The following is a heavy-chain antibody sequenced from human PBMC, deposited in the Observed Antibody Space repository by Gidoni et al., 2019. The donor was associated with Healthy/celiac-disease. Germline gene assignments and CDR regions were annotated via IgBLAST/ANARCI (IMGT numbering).Heavy chain of an antibody. Sequence: EVQLVESGGGLVQRGGSLRLSCAASGFTVRSIYMSWVRQAPGKGLELVSVIYSGGSTYYADSVKGRFTISRDNSKNTLYLQMNSLRAEDTAVYYCARDVGSGVGWLDYWGQGTLVTVSS. CDR3: ARDVGSGVGWLDY. CDR1: GFTVRSIY. V-gene: IGHV3-66*01. J-gene: IGHJ4*02. D-gene: IGHD3-10*01. CDR2: IYSGGST.